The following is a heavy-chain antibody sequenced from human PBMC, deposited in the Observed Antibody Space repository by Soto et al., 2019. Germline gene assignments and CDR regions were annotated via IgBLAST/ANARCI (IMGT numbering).Heavy chain of an antibody. CDR3: VRGCDSRNCPYYFDY. Sequence: EAQLVESGGGLVQPGGSLRLSCAASGFTFISYWMSWVRQAPGKGLEWVATIRQDGSQIHYVDSVKGRFTISRDNAKNSLYLQMSSLRADDTAVYYCVRGCDSRNCPYYFDYWGQGTLATVSS. D-gene: IGHD3-22*01. CDR2: IRQDGSQI. V-gene: IGHV3-7*04. J-gene: IGHJ4*02. CDR1: GFTFISYW.